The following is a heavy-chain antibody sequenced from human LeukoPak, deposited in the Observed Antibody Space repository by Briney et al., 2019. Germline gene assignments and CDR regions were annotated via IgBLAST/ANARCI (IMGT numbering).Heavy chain of an antibody. Sequence: NPSETLSLTCAVSGGSISSSNWWSWVRQPPGKGLEWIGSIYYSGSTYYNPSLKSRVTISVDTSKNQFSLKLSYVTAAGTAVYYCARALYSSGWSSWFDPWGQGTLVTVSS. CDR3: ARALYSSGWSSWFDP. J-gene: IGHJ5*02. CDR2: IYYSGST. CDR1: GGSISSSNW. V-gene: IGHV4-39*01. D-gene: IGHD6-19*01.